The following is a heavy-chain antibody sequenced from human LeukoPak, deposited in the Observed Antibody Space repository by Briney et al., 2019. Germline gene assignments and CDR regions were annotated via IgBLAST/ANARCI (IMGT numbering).Heavy chain of an antibody. J-gene: IGHJ4*02. Sequence: SGTLSLTCSVSGGSITNKNYYWGWIRQPPGKGLEWIGNIYYDGRTCYNPSLKSRVTISVDTSKNQFSLKVTSVTAADTAVYYCARIDIVLMVYAFDYWGQGTLVTVSS. V-gene: IGHV4-39*01. CDR1: GGSITNKNYY. D-gene: IGHD2-8*01. CDR2: IYYDGRT. CDR3: ARIDIVLMVYAFDY.